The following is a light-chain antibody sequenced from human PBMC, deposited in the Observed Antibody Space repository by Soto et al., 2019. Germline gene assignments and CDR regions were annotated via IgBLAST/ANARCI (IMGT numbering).Light chain of an antibody. V-gene: IGKV3-20*01. CDR2: GAS. J-gene: IGKJ3*01. CDR3: QQYGSSPFT. CDR1: QSVSSTF. Sequence: ETVLTQSPGTLSLSPGERATLSCRASQSVSSTFLAWYQQKPGQAPRLLIYGASSRATGIPDRFSGSGSGTDFTHTISRLEPEDFAVYYCQQYGSSPFTFGPGTKVDIK.